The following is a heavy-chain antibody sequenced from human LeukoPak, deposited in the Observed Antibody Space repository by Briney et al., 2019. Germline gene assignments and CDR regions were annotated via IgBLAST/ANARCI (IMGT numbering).Heavy chain of an antibody. CDR1: GYTFSSSD. V-gene: IGHV1-8*02. CDR2: MNPNSGNT. D-gene: IGHD1-14*01. Sequence: ASVKVSCKASGYTFSSSDINWVRQAAGQGLEWIGWMNPNSGNTGYAPKFQGRVTMTRDTSTSTAYMELSSLTSEDTAVYVCASYVGSSGRGVDPWGQGTLVTVSS. CDR3: ASYVGSSGRGVDP. J-gene: IGHJ5*02.